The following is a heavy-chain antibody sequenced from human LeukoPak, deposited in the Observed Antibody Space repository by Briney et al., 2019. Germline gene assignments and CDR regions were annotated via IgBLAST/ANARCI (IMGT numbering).Heavy chain of an antibody. CDR1: GGSFRTYP. V-gene: IGHV1-69*05. CDR2: LTQFFRRT. D-gene: IGHD6-13*01. J-gene: IGHJ4*02. CDR3: ATGGSIAAAGTVFDY. Sequence: SVKVSCKASGGSFRTYPISWVRQAPGQGLEWMGGLTQFFRRTNYTQKFQGRLTITTDESSSTAYMELSDLRSEDTAVYYCATGGSIAAAGTVFDYWGQGTLVTVSS.